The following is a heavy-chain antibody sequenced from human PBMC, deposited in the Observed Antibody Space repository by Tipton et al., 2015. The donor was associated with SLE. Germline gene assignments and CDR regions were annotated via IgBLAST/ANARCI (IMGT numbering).Heavy chain of an antibody. CDR1: GYTFTDFY. J-gene: IGHJ4*02. CDR2: IDPKSGVT. Sequence: QLVQSGAEVERPGASVKVSCATSGYTFTDFYIHWVRQAPGQRPEWMGWIDPKSGVTNYAQTFRGRVTMTRDRSTSTAYLDLTRLRSDDTAVYYCARMGYCSGESCYSADYFDSWGQGTLVTVSS. D-gene: IGHD2-15*01. CDR3: ARMGYCSGESCYSADYFDS. V-gene: IGHV1-2*02.